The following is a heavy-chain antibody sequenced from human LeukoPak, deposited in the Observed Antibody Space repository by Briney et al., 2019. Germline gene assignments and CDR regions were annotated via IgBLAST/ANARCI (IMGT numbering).Heavy chain of an antibody. CDR2: ISYDGSNK. V-gene: IGHV3-30*18. CDR1: GFTFSSYG. J-gene: IGHJ4*02. Sequence: GGSLRLSCAASGFTFSSYGMHWVRQAPGKGLEWVAVISYDGSNKYYADSVKGRFIISRDNSKNTLYLQMNSLRAEDTAVYYCAKETYDYGDFSFDYWGQGTLVTVSS. D-gene: IGHD4-17*01. CDR3: AKETYDYGDFSFDY.